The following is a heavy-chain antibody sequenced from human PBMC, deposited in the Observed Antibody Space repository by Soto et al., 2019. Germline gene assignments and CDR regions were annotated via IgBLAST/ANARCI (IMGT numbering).Heavy chain of an antibody. Sequence: QITLKESGPTLVKPTQTLTLTCTFSGFSLSTSGVGVGWIRQPPGRALEWLALIHWNDDKRYSPSLKSRLTITKDTSKNQVVLTMTNMDPVDTATYYGAHNGSPTLESLIGWFDPWGQGTLVTVSS. CDR2: IHWNDDK. CDR3: AHNGSPTLESLIGWFDP. CDR1: GFSLSTSGVG. V-gene: IGHV2-5*01. J-gene: IGHJ5*02. D-gene: IGHD2-21*01.